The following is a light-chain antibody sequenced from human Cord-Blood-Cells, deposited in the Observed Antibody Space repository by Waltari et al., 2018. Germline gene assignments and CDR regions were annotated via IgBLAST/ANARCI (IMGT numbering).Light chain of an antibody. V-gene: IGKV3-11*01. CDR3: QQRSNWPT. Sequence: EIVLTQPPATLSLSPGERATLSCRASQSVSSYLAWYQRKPGQAPRLLIYDASNRATGIPARFSGSGAGTDFTLTISSLEPEDFAVYYCQQRSNWPTFGPGTKVDIK. CDR1: QSVSSY. CDR2: DAS. J-gene: IGKJ3*01.